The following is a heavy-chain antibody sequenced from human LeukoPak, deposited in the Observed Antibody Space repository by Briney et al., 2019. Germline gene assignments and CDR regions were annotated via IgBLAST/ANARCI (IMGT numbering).Heavy chain of an antibody. V-gene: IGHV3-30*18. J-gene: IGHJ4*02. CDR1: GFTFSSYG. CDR2: ISYDGSNK. CDR3: ANTDTTWGVSSSWSGRFDY. D-gene: IGHD6-13*01. Sequence: QPGGSLRLSCAASGFTFSSYGMHWVRQAPGKGLEWVAVISYDGSNKYYADSVKGRFTISRDNSKNTLYLQMTSLRPENTAVYYCANTDTTWGVSSSWSGRFDYWGQGTLVTVSS.